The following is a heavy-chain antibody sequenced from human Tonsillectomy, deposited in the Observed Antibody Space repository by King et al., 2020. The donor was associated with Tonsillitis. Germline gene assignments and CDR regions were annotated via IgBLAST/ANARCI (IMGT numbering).Heavy chain of an antibody. J-gene: IGHJ6*02. V-gene: IGHV3-30*02. D-gene: IGHD3-10*01. Sequence: VQLVESGGGVVQPGGSLRLSCAASGFTFSSYGMHWVRQAPGKGLEWVAFIRYDGSNKYYADSVKGRFTISRDNSKNTLYLQMNSLRAEDTAVYYCAKDGERGGEGYYYYGMDVWGQGTTVTVSS. CDR1: GFTFSSYG. CDR2: IRYDGSNK. CDR3: AKDGERGGEGYYYYGMDV.